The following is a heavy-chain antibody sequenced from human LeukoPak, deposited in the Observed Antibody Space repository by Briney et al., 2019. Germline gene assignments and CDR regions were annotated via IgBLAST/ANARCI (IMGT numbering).Heavy chain of an antibody. CDR2: TYYRSKWYN. V-gene: IGHV6-1*01. CDR1: GDSVSSNSAA. J-gene: IGHJ4*02. CDR3: ARDPSDNSGWDFDH. Sequence: SQTLSLTCAISGDSVSSNSAAWNWIRQSPSRGLEWLGRTYYRSKWYNDYAVSVKSRIPINPDTSKNHFSLRLNSVTPEDTAVYYCARDPSDNSGWDFDHWGQGTLVTVSS. D-gene: IGHD6-19*01.